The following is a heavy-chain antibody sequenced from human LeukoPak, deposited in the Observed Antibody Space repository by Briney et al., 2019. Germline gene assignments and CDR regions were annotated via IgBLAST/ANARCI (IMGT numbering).Heavy chain of an antibody. CDR2: INPNGGGT. V-gene: IGHV1-2*06. Sequence: GASVKVSCKASGYTFTGYYMHWVRQAPGQGLEWMGRINPNGGGTNYAQKFQGRVTMTRDTSISTAYMELSRLRSDDTAVYYCARLSYDSSGYYFDYWGQGTLVTVSS. CDR1: GYTFTGYY. CDR3: ARLSYDSSGYYFDY. D-gene: IGHD3-22*01. J-gene: IGHJ4*02.